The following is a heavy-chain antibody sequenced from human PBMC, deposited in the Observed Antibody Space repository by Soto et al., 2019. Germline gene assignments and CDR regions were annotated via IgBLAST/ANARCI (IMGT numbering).Heavy chain of an antibody. J-gene: IGHJ5*02. CDR2: TYFRSKWYN. D-gene: IGHD5-12*01. V-gene: IGHV6-1*01. CDR3: AKGDNLGPKTGYAFDP. CDR1: GDSVSNNTAS. Sequence: QTLSLTCAISGDSVSNNTASWNWIRQSPSRGLEWLGRTYFRSKWYNDYAVSVKSRIIINPDTSNNQFSLQLNSVTPEDTAVYFCAKGDNLGPKTGYAFDPWGQGIMVTVSS.